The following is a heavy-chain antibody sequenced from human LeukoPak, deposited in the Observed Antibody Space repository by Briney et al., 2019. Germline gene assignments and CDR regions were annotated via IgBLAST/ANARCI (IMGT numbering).Heavy chain of an antibody. J-gene: IGHJ3*02. V-gene: IGHV4-34*01. Sequence: SETLSLTCAVYGGSFSGYYWSWIRQPPGKGLEWIGEINHSGSTNYNPSLKSRVTISVDTSKNQFSLKLSSVTAADTAVYYCARRELLWFGYAFDIWGQGTMVTVSS. CDR3: ARRELLWFGYAFDI. CDR1: GGSFSGYY. D-gene: IGHD3-10*01. CDR2: INHSGST.